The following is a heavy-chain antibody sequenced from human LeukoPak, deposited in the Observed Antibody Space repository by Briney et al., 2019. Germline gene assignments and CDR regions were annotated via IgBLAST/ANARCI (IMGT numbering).Heavy chain of an antibody. J-gene: IGHJ4*02. D-gene: IGHD3-10*01. CDR1: GFSLSAYW. CDR2: IKPDGSVR. Sequence: GGSLRLSCAASGFSLSAYWMSWLRQAPGKGLEWVANIKPDGSVRNYVDSVGGRFTISRDNAKNSLYLQVNSLTDEDTAVYHCARDWGVTEKGIDFWGQGTVVTVAS. CDR3: ARDWGVTEKGIDF. V-gene: IGHV3-7*01.